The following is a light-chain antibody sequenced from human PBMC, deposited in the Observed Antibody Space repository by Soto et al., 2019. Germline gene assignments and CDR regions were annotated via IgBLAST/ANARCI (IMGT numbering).Light chain of an antibody. J-gene: IGKJ5*01. CDR3: QQSYSTPIT. Sequence: EIVLTQSPGTLSLSPGERATLSCRASQSVSSSYLAWYQQKPGQAPRLLISGASSRATGIPDRFSGSGSGTDFTLTISSLQPEDFATYYCQQSYSTPITFGQGTRLEIK. V-gene: IGKV3-20*01. CDR1: QSVSSSY. CDR2: GAS.